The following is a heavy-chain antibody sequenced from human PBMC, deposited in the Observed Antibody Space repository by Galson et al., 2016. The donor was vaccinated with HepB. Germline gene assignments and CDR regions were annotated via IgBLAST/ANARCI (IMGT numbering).Heavy chain of an antibody. Sequence: SLRLSCAASGFIFSNYGIHWVRQAPGKGLEWVAVIWNDGSNKYYADSVKGRFTISRDNSKNTLYLQMNSLRAEDTAVYYCARVSQEGDSTGWFRDLLMDYYYGMDVWGKGTTVTVSS. D-gene: IGHD3-10*01. J-gene: IGHJ6*04. CDR1: GFIFSNYG. CDR3: ARVSQEGDSTGWFRDLLMDYYYGMDV. V-gene: IGHV3-33*01. CDR2: IWNDGSNK.